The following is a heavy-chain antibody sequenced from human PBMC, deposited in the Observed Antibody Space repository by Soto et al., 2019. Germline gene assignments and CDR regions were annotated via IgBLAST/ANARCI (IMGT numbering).Heavy chain of an antibody. Sequence: GESLKISCKGSGYSFTSYWIGWVRQMPGKGLEWMGIIYPGDSDTRYSPSFQGQVTISADKSISTAYLQWSSLKASDTAMYYCARHRRITMVRGVSRYYYYYMDVRGKGTTVTVSS. CDR3: ARHRRITMVRGVSRYYYYYMDV. D-gene: IGHD3-10*01. J-gene: IGHJ6*03. CDR2: IYPGDSDT. V-gene: IGHV5-51*01. CDR1: GYSFTSYW.